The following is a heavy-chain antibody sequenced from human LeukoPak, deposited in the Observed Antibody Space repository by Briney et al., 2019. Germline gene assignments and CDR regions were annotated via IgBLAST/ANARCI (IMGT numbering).Heavy chain of an antibody. CDR3: ARPETTVVTKDPYYYGMDV. V-gene: IGHV1-69*04. CDR1: GGTFSSYA. CDR2: IIPILGIA. J-gene: IGHJ6*02. Sequence: SVKVSCKASGGTFSSYAISWVRQAPGQGLEWMGRIIPILGIANYAQKFQGRVTITAGKSTSTAYMELSSLRSEDTAVYYCARPETTVVTKDPYYYGMDVWGQGTTVTVSS. D-gene: IGHD4-17*01.